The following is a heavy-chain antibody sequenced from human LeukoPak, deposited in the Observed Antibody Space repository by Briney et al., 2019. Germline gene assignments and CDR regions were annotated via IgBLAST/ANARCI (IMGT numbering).Heavy chain of an antibody. CDR2: IYYSGIT. V-gene: IGHV4-39*07. J-gene: IGHJ4*02. D-gene: IGHD2-15*01. Sequence: SETLSLTSTVSGGSISGNIYYWGCIRQPPGKGREWIGSIYYSGITFYNPSLKSRVTISLDTSNNQFSLKLNSVTAADTAMYYCARDPHCSGGSCFHDFDYWGQGTLVTVSS. CDR3: ARDPHCSGGSCFHDFDY. CDR1: GGSISGNIYY.